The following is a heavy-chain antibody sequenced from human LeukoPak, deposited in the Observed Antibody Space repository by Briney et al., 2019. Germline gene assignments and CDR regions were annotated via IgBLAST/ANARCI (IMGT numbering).Heavy chain of an antibody. V-gene: IGHV1-2*02. CDR3: ARDGITVVGYYFDY. D-gene: IGHD6-19*01. CDR1: GYTFTSYG. J-gene: IGHJ4*02. CDR2: INPKNGGA. Sequence: ASVKVSCKASGYTFTSYGISWVRQAPGQGLEWMGWINPKNGGAIYAQRFQGRVTMTLDTSINTAYMELSGLSSDDTAVYYCARDGITVVGYYFDYWGQGTLVTVSS.